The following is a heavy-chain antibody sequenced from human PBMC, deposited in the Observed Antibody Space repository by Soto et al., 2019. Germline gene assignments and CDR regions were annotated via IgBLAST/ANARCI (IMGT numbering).Heavy chain of an antibody. Sequence: GGSLSLSCAASGFTFSSYSMNWVRQAPGKGLERVSSISSSSSYIYYADSVKGRFTISRDNAKNSLYLQMNSRRAEDTAVYYCARDSGSYDFWSGYPPFDYWGQGTLVTVSS. J-gene: IGHJ4*02. D-gene: IGHD3-3*01. CDR1: GFTFSSYS. V-gene: IGHV3-21*01. CDR3: ARDSGSYDFWSGYPPFDY. CDR2: ISSSSSYI.